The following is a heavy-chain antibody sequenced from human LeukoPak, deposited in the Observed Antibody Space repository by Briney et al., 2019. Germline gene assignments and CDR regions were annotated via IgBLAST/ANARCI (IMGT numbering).Heavy chain of an antibody. CDR3: TKCYYDVLTGYRGMDV. V-gene: IGHV3-73*01. D-gene: IGHD3-9*01. J-gene: IGHJ6*02. Sequence: GGSLNLSCAASGFTFSASAIHWVRQAPGKGLEWVGRIRSKADDFATAYAASVKGRFLISRDDSKNTAYLQMNSLKTDDTAVYYCTKCYYDVLTGYRGMDVWGQGTTVTVSS. CDR2: IRSKADDFAT. CDR1: GFTFSASA.